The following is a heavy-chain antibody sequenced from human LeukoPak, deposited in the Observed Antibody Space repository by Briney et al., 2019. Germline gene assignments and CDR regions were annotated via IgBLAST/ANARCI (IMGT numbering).Heavy chain of an antibody. CDR2: IKQDGSEK. D-gene: IGHD5-18*01. CDR1: GFTFSSYW. J-gene: IGHJ6*03. Sequence: GGSLRLSCAASGFTFSSYWMSWVRQAPGKGLEWVANIKQDGSEKYYVDSVKGRFTISRDNAKNSLYLQMNSLRAEDTAVYYCAKDDTAKAHYYYYYMDVWGKGTTVTVSS. V-gene: IGHV3-7*01. CDR3: AKDDTAKAHYYYYYMDV.